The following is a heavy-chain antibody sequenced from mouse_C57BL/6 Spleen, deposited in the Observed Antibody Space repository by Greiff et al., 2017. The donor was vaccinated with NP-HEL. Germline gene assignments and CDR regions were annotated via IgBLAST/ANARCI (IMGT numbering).Heavy chain of an antibody. Sequence: VQLQQSGAELVRPGASVTLSCKASGYTFTDYEMHWVKQTPVHGLEWIGAIDPETGGTAYNQKFKGKAILTADKSSSTAYMELRSLTSEDSAVYYCTIYYSITSFAYWGQGTLVTVSA. V-gene: IGHV1-15*01. CDR1: GYTFTDYE. J-gene: IGHJ3*01. CDR3: TIYYSITSFAY. CDR2: IDPETGGT. D-gene: IGHD2-5*01.